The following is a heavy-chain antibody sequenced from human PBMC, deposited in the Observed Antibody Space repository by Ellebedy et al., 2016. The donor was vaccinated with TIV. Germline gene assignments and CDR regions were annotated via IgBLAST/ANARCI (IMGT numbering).Heavy chain of an antibody. J-gene: IGHJ4*02. CDR2: INHSGST. V-gene: IGHV4-34*01. CDR1: GGSFSDYY. CDR3: ARGLGPIGYCSSTSCYWDH. D-gene: IGHD2-2*01. Sequence: SETLSLXCAVYGGSFSDYYWSWVRQPPGKGLEWIGKINHSGSTNYNPSLKSRVTISVDTSKNQFSLKLTSVTAADTAVYYCARGLGPIGYCSSTSCYWDHWGRGTLVTVSS.